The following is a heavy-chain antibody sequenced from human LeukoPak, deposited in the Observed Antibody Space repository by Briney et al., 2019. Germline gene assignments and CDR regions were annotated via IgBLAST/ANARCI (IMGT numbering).Heavy chain of an antibody. CDR3: ARDSKVRTRPDAFDI. J-gene: IGHJ3*02. CDR1: GFTFSSYS. Sequence: GGSLRLSCAASGFTFSSYSMNWVRQAPGKGLEWVSYISSSSSTIYYADSVKGRFTISRDNAKNSLYLQMNSLRAEDTAVYYCARDSKVRTRPDAFDIWGQGTMVTVSS. D-gene: IGHD1-1*01. CDR2: ISSSSSTI. V-gene: IGHV3-48*04.